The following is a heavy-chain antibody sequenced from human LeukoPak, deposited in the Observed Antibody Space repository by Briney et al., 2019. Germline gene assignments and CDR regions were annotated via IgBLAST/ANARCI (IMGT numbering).Heavy chain of an antibody. CDR1: GGSISSYY. D-gene: IGHD3-16*02. J-gene: IGHJ4*02. CDR3: ARLVRLGELSLPYYFDY. Sequence: SETLSLTCTVSGGSISSYYWSWIRQPPGKGLEWIGYIYYSGSTNYNPSLKSRVTISVDTSKNQFSLKLSSVTAADTAVYYCARLVRLGELSLPYYFDYWGQGTLVTVSS. V-gene: IGHV4-59*08. CDR2: IYYSGST.